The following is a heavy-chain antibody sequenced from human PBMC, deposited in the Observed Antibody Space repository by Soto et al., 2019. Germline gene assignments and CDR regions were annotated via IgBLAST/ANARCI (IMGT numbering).Heavy chain of an antibody. CDR3: ARSPYCSGGSCSSGVCSY. V-gene: IGHV1-8*01. Sequence: QVQLVQSGAEVKKPGASVKVSCTASGSTFTCYDINWERQATGQGLEWMGWMNANSGNTGDVQKFQGRVTLTRNTSISTAYMELSSLRSEDTAVYYCARSPYCSGGSCSSGVCSYWGQGTLVTVSS. D-gene: IGHD2-15*01. CDR1: GSTFTCYD. J-gene: IGHJ4*02. CDR2: MNANSGNT.